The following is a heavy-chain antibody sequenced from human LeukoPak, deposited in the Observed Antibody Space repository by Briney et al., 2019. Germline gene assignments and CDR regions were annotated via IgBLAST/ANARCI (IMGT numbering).Heavy chain of an antibody. J-gene: IGHJ4*01. D-gene: IGHD3-22*01. Sequence: SETLSLTCTVSGGSISSYYWSWIRQPPGKGLEWIGYIYYSGSTNYNPSLKSRVTISVDTSNNQFSLKLSSVTAADTAVYYCARDTSGYRRGSFDYWGQEPWSPSPQ. V-gene: IGHV4-59*01. CDR3: ARDTSGYRRGSFDY. CDR2: IYYSGST. CDR1: GGSISSYY.